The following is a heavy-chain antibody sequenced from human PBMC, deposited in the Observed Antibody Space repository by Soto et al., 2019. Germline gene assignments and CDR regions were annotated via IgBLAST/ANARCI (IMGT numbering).Heavy chain of an antibody. CDR1: GFMFGAHW. J-gene: IGHJ5*02. CDR2: INLDGTKT. Sequence: EVQLVEAGGGLVRPGGSLKLSCAASGFMFGAHWMHWVRQGPDKGLVFVARINLDGTKTNYADFVEGRFTISRDNANKTLYLEMDSLRGDDTAVYFCARELVHGYLDLWGQGDLVTVSS. V-gene: IGHV3-74*01. CDR3: ARELVHGYLDL. D-gene: IGHD2-8*02.